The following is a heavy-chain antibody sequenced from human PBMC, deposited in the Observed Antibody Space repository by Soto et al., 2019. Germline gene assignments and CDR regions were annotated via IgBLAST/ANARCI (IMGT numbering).Heavy chain of an antibody. Sequence: EVQLVESGGGLVQPGGSLRLSCAASGFTFSSYSMNWVRQDPGKGLEWVSYISSSSSTIYYADSVKGRFTISRDNAKNSRYLQMNSLRAEDTAVYYCARDGGYSYGPFDYWGQGTLVTVSS. CDR3: ARDGGYSYGPFDY. CDR2: ISSSSSTI. V-gene: IGHV3-48*01. CDR1: GFTFSSYS. J-gene: IGHJ4*02. D-gene: IGHD5-18*01.